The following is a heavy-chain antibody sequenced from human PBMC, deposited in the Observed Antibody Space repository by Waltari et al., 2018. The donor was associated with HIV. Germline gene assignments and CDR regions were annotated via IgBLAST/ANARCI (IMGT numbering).Heavy chain of an antibody. D-gene: IGHD2-15*01. CDR1: GFTFSSYA. CDR2: ISYDGSNK. Sequence: QVQLVESGGGVVQPGRSLRLSCAASGFTFSSYAMHWVRQAPGKGLAWVAVISYDGSNKYYPDSVKVRFIISRDNSKNTLYLQMNSLRAEDTAVYYCARDRSGVVVAATLGYWGQGTLVTVSS. V-gene: IGHV3-30*01. CDR3: ARDRSGVVVAATLGY. J-gene: IGHJ4*02.